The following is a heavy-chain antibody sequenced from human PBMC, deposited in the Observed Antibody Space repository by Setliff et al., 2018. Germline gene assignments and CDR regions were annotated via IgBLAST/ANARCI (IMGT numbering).Heavy chain of an antibody. CDR3: ARAPHGWSAYYYYYYMDV. J-gene: IGHJ6*03. V-gene: IGHV4-38-2*01. CDR1: GYSISSGNY. D-gene: IGHD2-15*01. CDR2: IYTSGST. Sequence: LSLTCAVSGYSISSGNYWGWIRQPPGKGLEWIGSIYTSGSTNYNPSLKSRVTISVDTSKNQFSLKLSSATAAGTAVYYCARAPHGWSAYYYYYYMDVWGKGTTVTVSS.